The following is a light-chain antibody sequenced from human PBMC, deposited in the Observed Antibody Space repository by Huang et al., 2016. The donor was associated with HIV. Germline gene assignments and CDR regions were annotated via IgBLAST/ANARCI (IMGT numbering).Light chain of an antibody. Sequence: DIQMTQSPSAMSASVGGRVTITCRASQGVHNFLAWFQQKSGKVPKRLIYASSNLQSGVPSRFFGSGSGTYFTLTITNLEPEDSATYFCLQYYTFPWTFGRGTKVK. CDR1: QGVHNF. V-gene: IGKV1-17*03. J-gene: IGKJ1*01. CDR3: LQYYTFPWT. CDR2: ASS.